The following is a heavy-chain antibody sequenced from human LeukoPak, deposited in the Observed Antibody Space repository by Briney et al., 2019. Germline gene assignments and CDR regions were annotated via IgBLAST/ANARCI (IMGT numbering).Heavy chain of an antibody. J-gene: IGHJ6*04. CDR3: AKDRGSSWYGVRRYGMDV. Sequence: PGGSLRLSCAASGFTFSNYEMNRVRQAPGKGLEWVSAISGSGGSTYYADSVKGRFTISRDNSKNTLYLQMNSLRAEDTAVYYCAKDRGSSWYGVRRYGMDVWGKGTTVTVSS. V-gene: IGHV3-23*01. CDR2: ISGSGGST. CDR1: GFTFSNYE. D-gene: IGHD6-13*01.